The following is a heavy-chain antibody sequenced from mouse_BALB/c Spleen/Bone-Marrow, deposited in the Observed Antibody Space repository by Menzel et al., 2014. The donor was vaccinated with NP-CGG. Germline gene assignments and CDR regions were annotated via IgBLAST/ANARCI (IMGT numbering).Heavy chain of an antibody. CDR2: ISNGSSPI. CDR1: GFTISSFG. D-gene: IGHD2-4*01. CDR3: ARKGAMITHYYAMDY. J-gene: IGHJ4*01. Sequence: EVKVVESGGGLVQPGGSRKLSCAASGFTISSFGMHWVRQAPEKGLEWVAYISNGSSPIYYADTVKGRFTISRDNPKNTLFLQMTSLRSEDTAMYYCARKGAMITHYYAMDYWGQGTSVTVSS. V-gene: IGHV5-17*02.